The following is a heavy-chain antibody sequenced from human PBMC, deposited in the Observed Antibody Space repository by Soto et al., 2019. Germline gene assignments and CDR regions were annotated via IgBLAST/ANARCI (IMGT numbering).Heavy chain of an antibody. CDR2: TYHSGNP. CDR3: ARLWGIAAAGTLGYGMDV. CDR1: GDTISTGGYS. V-gene: IGHV4-30-2*01. Sequence: SETLSLTCAVSGDTISTGGYSWAWIRQPPGKPLEWIGHTYHSGNPYYNPSLKSRVIISVDRSKNQFSLQLKSVTAADTALYYCARLWGIAAAGTLGYGMDVWGQGTTVTVSS. J-gene: IGHJ6*02. D-gene: IGHD6-13*01.